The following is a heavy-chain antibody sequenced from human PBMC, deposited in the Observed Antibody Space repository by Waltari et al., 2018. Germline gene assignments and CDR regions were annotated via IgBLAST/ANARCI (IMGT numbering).Heavy chain of an antibody. J-gene: IGHJ6*02. CDR2: IEITGST. CDR1: GGSISSYY. Sequence: QVQLQESGPGLVKPSETLSLTCRVSGGSISSYYLNWIRQPVGKGLEWIGRIEITGSTNYNPSLKSRVTISVDKSKKQFSLMLTSVTAADTAVYYCGRGTPWSGMDVWGQGTTVTVSS. CDR3: GRGTPWSGMDV. D-gene: IGHD3-3*01. V-gene: IGHV4-4*07.